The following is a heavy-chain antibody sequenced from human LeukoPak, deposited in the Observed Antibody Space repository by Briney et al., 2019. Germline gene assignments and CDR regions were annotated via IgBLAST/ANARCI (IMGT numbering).Heavy chain of an antibody. CDR2: INAGNGNT. D-gene: IGHD3-10*01. Sequence: GASVKVSRKASGYTFTSYAMHWVRQAPGQRLEWMGWINAGNGNTKYSQKFQGRVTITRDTSASTAYMELSSLRSEDTAVYYCARRPFVKGSGSHAFDIWGQGTMVTVSS. J-gene: IGHJ3*02. V-gene: IGHV1-3*01. CDR1: GYTFTSYA. CDR3: ARRPFVKGSGSHAFDI.